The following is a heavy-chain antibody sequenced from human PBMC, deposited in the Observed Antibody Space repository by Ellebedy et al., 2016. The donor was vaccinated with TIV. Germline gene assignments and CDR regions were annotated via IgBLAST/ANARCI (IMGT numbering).Heavy chain of an antibody. CDR2: IKSKTDGGTT. CDR1: GFSFTNAW. Sequence: GESLKISCAASGFSFTNAWMTWVRQAPGKGLEWVGRIKSKTDGGTTDSAAPVKGRFTISRDDSENTLYLQMNSLKTEDTAVYYCTTGRIAAGGSGAFDIWGQGTMVTVSS. J-gene: IGHJ3*02. D-gene: IGHD6-13*01. CDR3: TTGRIAAGGSGAFDI. V-gene: IGHV3-15*01.